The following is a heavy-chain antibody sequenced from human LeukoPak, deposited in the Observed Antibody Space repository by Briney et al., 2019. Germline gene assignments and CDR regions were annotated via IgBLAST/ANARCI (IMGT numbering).Heavy chain of an antibody. V-gene: IGHV3-21*01. CDR2: ISSSSSYI. CDR1: GFTFNNYN. D-gene: IGHD3-10*01. CDR3: AKDESRVRGIIRDAFDL. J-gene: IGHJ3*01. Sequence: GGSLRLSCAASGFTFNNYNMNWVRQAPGKGLEWVSSISSSSSYIYYADSVKGRFTISRDNAKNSLYLQMKSLRAEDSALYYCAKDESRVRGIIRDAFDLWGQGTMVSASS.